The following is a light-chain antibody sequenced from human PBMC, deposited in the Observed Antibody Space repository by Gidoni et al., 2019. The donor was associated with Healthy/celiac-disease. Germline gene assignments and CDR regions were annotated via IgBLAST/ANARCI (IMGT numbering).Light chain of an antibody. CDR1: QDISNY. J-gene: IGKJ4*01. CDR3: QQYDNLPPLVT. V-gene: IGKV1-33*01. CDR2: DAS. Sequence: DIQMTQSPSSLSASVGDRVTITCQASQDISNYLNWYQQKPGKAPKLLIYDASNLETGVPSRFSGSGSGTDFTVTISSLQPEDIATYYCQQYDNLPPLVTFGGGTKVEIK.